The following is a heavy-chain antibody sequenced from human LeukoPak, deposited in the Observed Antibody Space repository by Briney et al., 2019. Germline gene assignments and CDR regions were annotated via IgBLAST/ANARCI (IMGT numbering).Heavy chain of an antibody. J-gene: IGHJ5*02. CDR3: ARLREDWFDP. Sequence: SETLSLTCAVYGGSFSGYYWSWIRQPPGKGLEWIGEINHSGSTNYNPSLKSRVTISVDTSKNQFSLELSSVTAADTAVYYCARLREDWFDPWGQGTLVTVSS. CDR2: INHSGST. CDR1: GGSFSGYY. D-gene: IGHD5-12*01. V-gene: IGHV4-34*01.